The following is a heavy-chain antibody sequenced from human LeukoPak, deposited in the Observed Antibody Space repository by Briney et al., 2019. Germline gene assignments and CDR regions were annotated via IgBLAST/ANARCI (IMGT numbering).Heavy chain of an antibody. D-gene: IGHD5-18*01. CDR3: ARQTAMGRSGDY. Sequence: GESLKISCKASGYSFTSYWIGWVRQMPGKGLEWMGIINPSDSETRYTPSFQGQVTISVDKSLTTADLQWNSLKTSDTAMYYCARQTAMGRSGDYWGQGTLVTVSS. CDR1: GYSFTSYW. CDR2: INPSDSET. J-gene: IGHJ4*02. V-gene: IGHV5-51*01.